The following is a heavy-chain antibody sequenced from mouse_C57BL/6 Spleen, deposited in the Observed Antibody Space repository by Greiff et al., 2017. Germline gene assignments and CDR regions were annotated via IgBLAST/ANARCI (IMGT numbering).Heavy chain of an antibody. CDR2: IHPNSGST. Sequence: QVQLQQPGAELVKPGASVKLSCKASGYTFTSYWMHWVKQRPGQGLEWIGMIHPNSGSTNYNEKFKSKATLTVDKSSSTAYMLLGSLTSEDSAVYYCARGKIYYYSPFDYWGQGTTLTVSS. CDR3: ARGKIYYYSPFDY. CDR1: GYTFTSYW. D-gene: IGHD1-1*01. V-gene: IGHV1-64*01. J-gene: IGHJ2*01.